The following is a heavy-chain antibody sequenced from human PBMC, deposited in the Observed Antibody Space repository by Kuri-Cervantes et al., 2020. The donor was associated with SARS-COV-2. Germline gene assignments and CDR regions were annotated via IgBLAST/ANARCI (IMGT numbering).Heavy chain of an antibody. J-gene: IGHJ4*02. D-gene: IGHD4-17*01. CDR1: GFTFSSYG. V-gene: IGHV3-30*18. CDR2: ISYDGSNK. Sequence: GESLKISCAASGFTFSSYGMHWVRQAPGKGLEWVAVISYDGSNKCYADSVKGRFTISRDNSKNTLYLQMNSLRAEDTAVYYCAKAKTTVTTFDYWGQGTLVTVSS. CDR3: AKAKTTVTTFDY.